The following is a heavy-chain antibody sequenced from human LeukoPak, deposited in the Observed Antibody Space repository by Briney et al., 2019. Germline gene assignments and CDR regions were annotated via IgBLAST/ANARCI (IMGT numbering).Heavy chain of an antibody. V-gene: IGHV1-2*04. J-gene: IGHJ6*02. Sequence: ASVKVSCKASGYTFTGYYMHWVRQAPGQGLEWMGWINPNSGGTNYAQKFRGWVTMTRDTSISTVYMELSSLRSEDTAVYYCATPGAGIAAAGIYYYYGMDVWGQGTTVTVSS. CDR3: ATPGAGIAAAGIYYYYGMDV. CDR2: INPNSGGT. CDR1: GYTFTGYY. D-gene: IGHD6-13*01.